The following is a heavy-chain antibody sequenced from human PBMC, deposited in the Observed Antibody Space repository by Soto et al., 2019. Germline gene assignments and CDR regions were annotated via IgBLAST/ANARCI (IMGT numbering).Heavy chain of an antibody. CDR2: ISYDGSNK. Sequence: GWSLRLSCAASGFTFSSYAMHWVRQAPGKGLEWVAVISYDGSNKYYADSVKGRFTISRDNSKNTLYLQMNSLRAEDTAVYYCARDHSYGEPYFDYWGQGTLVTVSS. D-gene: IGHD5-18*01. CDR3: ARDHSYGEPYFDY. V-gene: IGHV3-30-3*01. J-gene: IGHJ4*02. CDR1: GFTFSSYA.